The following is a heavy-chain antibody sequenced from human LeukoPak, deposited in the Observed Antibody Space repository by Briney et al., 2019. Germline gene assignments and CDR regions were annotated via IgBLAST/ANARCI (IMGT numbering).Heavy chain of an antibody. CDR3: AKDAFLITYFDH. V-gene: IGHV3-30*18. CDR2: ISKDGSNK. D-gene: IGHD3-16*01. Sequence: GGSLRLSCVASGFTFSSHGMHWVRQAPGKGLEWVVVISKDGSNKYYGDSVRGRFTISRDNSKNTLYLQMNSLRGEDTALYYCAKDAFLITYFDHWGQGILVTVSS. CDR1: GFTFSSHG. J-gene: IGHJ4*02.